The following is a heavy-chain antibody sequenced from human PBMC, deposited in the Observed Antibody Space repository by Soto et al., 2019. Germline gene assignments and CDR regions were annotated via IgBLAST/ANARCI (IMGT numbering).Heavy chain of an antibody. V-gene: IGHV5-51*01. CDR3: ARLVVDVRDYYGMDV. Sequence: PGESLKISCKGSGYSFTSYWIGWVRQMPGKGLEWMGIIYPGDSDTRYSPSFQGQVTISADKSISTAYLQWSNLKASDTAMYYCARLVVDVRDYYGMDVWGQGTTVTVSS. D-gene: IGHD2-8*01. J-gene: IGHJ6*02. CDR2: IYPGDSDT. CDR1: GYSFTSYW.